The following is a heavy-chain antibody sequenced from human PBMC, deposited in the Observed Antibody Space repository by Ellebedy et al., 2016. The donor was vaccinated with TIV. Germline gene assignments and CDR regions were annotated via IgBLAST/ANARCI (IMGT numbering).Heavy chain of an antibody. V-gene: IGHV1-8*01. CDR3: AGQLWLRPRRYNWFDP. CDR2: MNPNSGNT. Sequence: ASVKVSXKASGYTFTSYDINWVRQATGQGLEWMGWMNPNSGNTGYAQKFQGRVTMTRNTSISTAYMELSSLRSEDTAVYYCAGQLWLRPRRYNWFDPWGQGTLVTVSS. D-gene: IGHD5-18*01. J-gene: IGHJ5*02. CDR1: GYTFTSYD.